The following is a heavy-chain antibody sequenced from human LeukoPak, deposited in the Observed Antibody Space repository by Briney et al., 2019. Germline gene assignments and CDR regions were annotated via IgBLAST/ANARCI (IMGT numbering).Heavy chain of an antibody. D-gene: IGHD5-18*01. V-gene: IGHV4-39*07. Sequence: SETLSLTCTVSGGSISSSSYYWGWIRQPPGKGLEWIGSIYYSGSTYYNPSLKSRVTISADTSKNQFSLKLSSVTAADTAVYYCARVKPHPSISPWIQLWLPDCDAFDIWGQGTMVTVSS. J-gene: IGHJ3*02. CDR1: GGSISSSSYY. CDR2: IYYSGST. CDR3: ARVKPHPSISPWIQLWLPDCDAFDI.